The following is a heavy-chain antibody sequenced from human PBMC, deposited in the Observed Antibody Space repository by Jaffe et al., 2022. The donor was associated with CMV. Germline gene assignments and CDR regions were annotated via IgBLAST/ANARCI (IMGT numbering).Heavy chain of an antibody. D-gene: IGHD1-26*01. V-gene: IGHV1-2*02. CDR3: ARSTTFFHELDS. CDR1: GYMFTDYH. CDR2: INPKSGDT. J-gene: IGHJ5*01. Sequence: QVQLVQSGAEVKKPGASVKVSCETSGYMFTDYHVHWVRHVPGQGLEWMGWINPKSGDTKSAQKFQDRVTLTSDTSISAAYMELRRTRSDDTAIYYCARSTTFFHELDSWGQGTLVTVSS.